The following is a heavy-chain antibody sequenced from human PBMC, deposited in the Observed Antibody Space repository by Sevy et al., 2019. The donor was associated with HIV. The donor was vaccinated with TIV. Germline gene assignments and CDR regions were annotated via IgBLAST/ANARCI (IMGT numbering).Heavy chain of an antibody. D-gene: IGHD3-22*01. J-gene: IGHJ4*02. CDR3: ATAREYYSDNSGYLDY. Sequence: ASVKVSCKVSGYTLSELSMHWVRQPPGKGLEWMGRFYPDDGETIYAQRFQVRVTMTEDTSADRAYMELSSLRSEDTAMYYCATAREYYSDNSGYLDYWGQGSPVTVSS. CDR1: GYTLSELS. CDR2: FYPDDGET. V-gene: IGHV1-24*01.